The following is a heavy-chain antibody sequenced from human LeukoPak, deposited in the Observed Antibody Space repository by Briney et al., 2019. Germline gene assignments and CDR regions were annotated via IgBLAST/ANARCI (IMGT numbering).Heavy chain of an antibody. V-gene: IGHV4-31*01. D-gene: IGHD2-21*01. J-gene: IGHJ4*02. CDR1: GGSISSGSYH. CDR3: ARDRDRNGGTDY. CDR2: ISHGGST. Sequence: PSETLSLTCTVSGGSISSGSYHWSWIRQYAGKGLEWIGHISHGGSTYYNPSLRSQVTISMDTSRNHFSLKLGSVTAADAAVYYCARDRDRNGGTDYWGQGTLVTVSS.